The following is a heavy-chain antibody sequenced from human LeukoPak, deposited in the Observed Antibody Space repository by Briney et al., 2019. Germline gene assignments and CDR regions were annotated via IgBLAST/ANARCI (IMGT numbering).Heavy chain of an antibody. CDR3: ARGGYDMFL. D-gene: IGHD3-22*01. V-gene: IGHV3-66*01. CDR2: IYDGGKT. J-gene: IGHJ6*01. Sequence: GGSLRLSCVASGFTVRSNYMGWVRQAPGKGLEWVAGIYDGGKTYYGGSVKDRFIISRDSSRNSLFLQMYSLRAEDTAVYYCARGGYDMFLWGQGTTVTVSS. CDR1: GFTVRSNY.